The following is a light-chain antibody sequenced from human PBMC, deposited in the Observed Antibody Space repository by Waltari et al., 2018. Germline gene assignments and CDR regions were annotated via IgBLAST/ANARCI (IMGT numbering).Light chain of an antibody. J-gene: IGLJ7*01. CDR1: SSNIGAGFD. Sequence: QSVLTQPPSVSGAPGQRVTISCTGSSSNIGAGFDVHWYQQLPGTAPKLLIYGNSKRPSGVPDRFSGSESGTSASLAITGLQAEDEADYYCQSYDSSLRGSVFGGGTQLTVL. CDR2: GNS. CDR3: QSYDSSLRGSV. V-gene: IGLV1-40*01.